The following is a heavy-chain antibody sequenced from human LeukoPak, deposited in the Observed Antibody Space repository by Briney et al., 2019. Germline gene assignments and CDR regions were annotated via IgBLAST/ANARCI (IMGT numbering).Heavy chain of an antibody. CDR1: GFPFSIYW. CDR3: ARDHHPFTA. D-gene: IGHD5-18*01. V-gene: IGHV3-7*04. CDR2: IKQDGSEK. Sequence: PGGSLRLSCAASGFPFSIYWMSWVRQAPGKGLEWVANIKQDGSEKNYVDSVKGRFTISRDNAKNSLYLQMNSLRAEDTAVYYCARDHHPFTAWGQGILVTVSS. J-gene: IGHJ4*02.